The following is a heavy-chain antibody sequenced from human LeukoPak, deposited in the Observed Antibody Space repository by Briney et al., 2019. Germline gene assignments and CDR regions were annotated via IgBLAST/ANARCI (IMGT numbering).Heavy chain of an antibody. Sequence: GGSLRLSCAASGFTFSDYNMNWVRQSPEKGLEWVSSITSGTTYIYYADSVRGRFTLSRDNAKNSLYLQMNSLRAEDTAVYYCARVYSSSWSLAEYFQHWGQGTLVTVSS. D-gene: IGHD6-13*01. J-gene: IGHJ1*01. CDR3: ARVYSSSWSLAEYFQH. V-gene: IGHV3-21*01. CDR1: GFTFSDYN. CDR2: ITSGTTYI.